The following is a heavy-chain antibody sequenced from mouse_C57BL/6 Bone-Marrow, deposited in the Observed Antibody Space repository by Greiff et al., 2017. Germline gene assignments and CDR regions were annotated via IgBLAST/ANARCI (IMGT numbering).Heavy chain of an antibody. Sequence: QVQLQQPGAELVMPGASVKLSCKASGYTFTSYWMHWVKQRPGQGLEWIGEIDPSDSYTNYNQKFKGKSTLTVDKSSSTAYMQLSSLTSEDSAVYYCARESYLGYLDVWGTGTTVTVSS. D-gene: IGHD1-1*01. V-gene: IGHV1-69*01. CDR2: IDPSDSYT. J-gene: IGHJ1*03. CDR1: GYTFTSYW. CDR3: ARESYLGYLDV.